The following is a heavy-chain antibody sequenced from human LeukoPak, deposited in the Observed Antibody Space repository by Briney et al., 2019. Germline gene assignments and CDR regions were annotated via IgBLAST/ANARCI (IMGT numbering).Heavy chain of an antibody. V-gene: IGHV1-69*04. CDR2: IIPILGIA. CDR3: AREYYDSSGYYYDRLGFDY. CDR1: GGTFSSYT. Sequence: SVKVSCKASGGTFSSYTISWVRQAPGQGLEWMGRIIPILGIAYYAQKFQGRVTITADKSTSTAYMELSSLRSEDTAVYYCAREYYDSSGYYYDRLGFDYWGQGTLITVSS. D-gene: IGHD3-22*01. J-gene: IGHJ4*02.